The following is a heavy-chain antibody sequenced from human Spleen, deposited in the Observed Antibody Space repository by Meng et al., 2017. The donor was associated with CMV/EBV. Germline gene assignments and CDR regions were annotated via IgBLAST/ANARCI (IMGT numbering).Heavy chain of an antibody. CDR2: IYSGNTNR. CDR3: AKHRSGGMDV. CDR1: GFTFSAYS. J-gene: IGHJ6*02. V-gene: IGHV3-23*03. Sequence: GGSLRHSCAASGFTFSAYSMNWVRQAPGKGLEWVSAIYSGNTNRYYADSVKGRFSISRDDSKNTLYLQMNSLGAEDTAVYYCAKHRSGGMDVWGQGTTVTVSS.